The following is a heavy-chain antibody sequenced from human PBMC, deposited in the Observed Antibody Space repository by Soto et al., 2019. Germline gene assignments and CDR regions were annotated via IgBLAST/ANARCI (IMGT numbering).Heavy chain of an antibody. D-gene: IGHD5-18*01. Sequence: QVQLVQSGAEVKKPGSSVKVSCKASGGTFSSYAISWVRQAPGQGLEWMGGIIPIFGTANYAQKFQGRVTFTTDESTSKAYMELSSLRSEDAAVYYCARGPNFSPYSYGSFARYWGQGTLVTVSS. V-gene: IGHV1-69*05. CDR3: ARGPNFSPYSYGSFARY. CDR2: IIPIFGTA. J-gene: IGHJ4*02. CDR1: GGTFSSYA.